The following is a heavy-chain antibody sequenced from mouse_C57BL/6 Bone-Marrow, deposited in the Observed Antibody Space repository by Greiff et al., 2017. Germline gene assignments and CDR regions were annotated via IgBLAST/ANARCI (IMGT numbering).Heavy chain of an antibody. CDR3: ARSGYYGSSYIY. Sequence: QVHVKQPGAELVMPGASVKLSCKASGYTFTSYWMHWVKQRPGQGLEWIGEIDPSDSYTNYNQKFKGKSTLTVDKSSSTAYMPRSSLTSEDSAVYYCARSGYYGSSYIYWGQGTTLTVSS. J-gene: IGHJ2*01. D-gene: IGHD1-1*01. CDR1: GYTFTSYW. CDR2: IDPSDSYT. V-gene: IGHV1-69*01.